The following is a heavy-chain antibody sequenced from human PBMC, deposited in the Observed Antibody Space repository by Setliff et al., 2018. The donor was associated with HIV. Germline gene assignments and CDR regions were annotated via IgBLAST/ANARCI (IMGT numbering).Heavy chain of an antibody. Sequence: SETLSLTCAVYGGSFSGYYWSWIRQPPGKGLEWIGEINHSGSSNYNPSLKSRVTISVDTSKNQFSLRLRSVTAADTAVYYCARAFLLVPGARDHYYYLDVWGQGNTVTVSS. CDR2: INHSGSS. V-gene: IGHV4-34*01. CDR3: ARAFLLVPGARDHYYYLDV. D-gene: IGHD2-2*01. J-gene: IGHJ6*03. CDR1: GGSFSGYY.